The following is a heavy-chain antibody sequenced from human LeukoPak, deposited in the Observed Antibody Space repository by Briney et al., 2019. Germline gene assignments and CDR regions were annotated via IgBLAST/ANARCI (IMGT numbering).Heavy chain of an antibody. CDR3: ARETTVTLDY. CDR1: GVTVSSNY. J-gene: IGHJ4*02. D-gene: IGHD4-17*01. Sequence: GGSLRLSCAAAGVTVSSNYMSWVRQAPGKGLEWVSVIYSGGSTYYADSVKGRFTISRDNSKNTLYLQMNSLRAEDTAVYYCARETTVTLDYWGQGTLVTVSS. V-gene: IGHV3-66*01. CDR2: IYSGGST.